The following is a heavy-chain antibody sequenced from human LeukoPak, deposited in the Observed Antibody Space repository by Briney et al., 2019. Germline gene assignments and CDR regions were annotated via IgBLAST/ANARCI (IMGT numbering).Heavy chain of an antibody. D-gene: IGHD6-13*01. CDR2: IKQDGSEK. Sequence: GGSLRLSCAASGFTFSNYWMSWVRQAPGKGLEWVANIKQDGSEKYYVDSVKGRFTISRDNAKNSLHLQMSSLRPEDMALYYCAKDVAAAGTSDHFGFWGRGTLVTVSS. V-gene: IGHV3-7*03. CDR1: GFTFSNYW. J-gene: IGHJ4*02. CDR3: AKDVAAAGTSDHFGF.